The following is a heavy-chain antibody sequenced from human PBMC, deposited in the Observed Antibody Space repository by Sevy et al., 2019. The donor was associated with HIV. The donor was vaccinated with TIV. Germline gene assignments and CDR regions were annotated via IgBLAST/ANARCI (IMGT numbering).Heavy chain of an antibody. J-gene: IGHJ4*02. Sequence: GESLKISCAASGFTFSSYWMSWVRQAPGKGLEWVANIKQDGSEKYYVDSVKGRFTISRDNAKNSLYLQMNSLRAEDTAVYYCARDAYYYDSSGYYAYWGQGTLFTVSS. CDR3: ARDAYYYDSSGYYAY. CDR2: IKQDGSEK. CDR1: GFTFSSYW. D-gene: IGHD3-22*01. V-gene: IGHV3-7*03.